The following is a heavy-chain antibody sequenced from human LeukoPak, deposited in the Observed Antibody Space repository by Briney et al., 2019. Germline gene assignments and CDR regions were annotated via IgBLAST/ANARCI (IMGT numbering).Heavy chain of an antibody. D-gene: IGHD3-22*01. CDR3: AKDEGYYDSSGYYLY. CDR2: ISYDGSNK. J-gene: IGHJ4*02. CDR1: GFTFSSYA. V-gene: IGHV3-30-3*01. Sequence: GGSLRLSCAASGFTFSSYAMHWVRQAPGKGLEWVAVISYDGSNKYYADSVKGRFTISRDNSKNTLYLQMNSLRAEDTAVYYCAKDEGYYDSSGYYLYWGQGTLVTVSS.